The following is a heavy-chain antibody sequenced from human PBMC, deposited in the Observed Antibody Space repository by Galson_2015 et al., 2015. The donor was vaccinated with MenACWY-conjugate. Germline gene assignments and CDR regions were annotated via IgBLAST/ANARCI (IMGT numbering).Heavy chain of an antibody. CDR3: ARGGRRDNSGYNYAFAY. D-gene: IGHD5-18*01. V-gene: IGHV3-72*01. Sequence: SLRLSCAASGFTFSDYYMDWVRQAPGKGLEWVGRIRNKLYSYTTEYAASLKGRLTISRDDSENSSHLQLNALKTEDTAVYFCARGGRRDNSGYNYAFAYWGQGTLVTVSS. CDR1: GFTFSDYY. CDR2: IRNKLYSYTT. J-gene: IGHJ4*02.